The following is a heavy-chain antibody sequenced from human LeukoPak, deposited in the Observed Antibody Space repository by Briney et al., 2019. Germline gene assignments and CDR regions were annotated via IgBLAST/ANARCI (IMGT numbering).Heavy chain of an antibody. CDR3: AKPYSGSYYFDY. D-gene: IGHD1-26*01. CDR1: GFTLSNFA. V-gene: IGHV3-23*01. J-gene: IGHJ4*02. Sequence: GGSLRLSCAASGFTLSNFAMSWVRQAPGKGLEWVSLVTTSADTPYYADSVKGRFTISRDNSKNTLFLQMNGLRAEDTAVYYCAKPYSGSYYFDYWGQGTLVTVSS. CDR2: VTTSADTP.